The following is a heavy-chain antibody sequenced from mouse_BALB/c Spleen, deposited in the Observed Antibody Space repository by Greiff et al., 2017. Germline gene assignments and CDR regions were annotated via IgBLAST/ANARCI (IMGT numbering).Heavy chain of an antibody. D-gene: IGHD2-1*01. CDR1: GYTFTSYY. J-gene: IGHJ2*01. V-gene: IGHV1-53*01. CDR3: TRGNGNYGGFFFDY. Sequence: QVQLQQPGAELVKPGASVKLSCKASGYTFTSYYMYWVKQRPGQGLEWIGGINPSSGGTNFNEKFKSKATLTVDKSSSTAYMQLSSLTSEDSAVYSGTRGNGNYGGFFFDYWAKAPLSQSPQ. CDR2: INPSSGGT.